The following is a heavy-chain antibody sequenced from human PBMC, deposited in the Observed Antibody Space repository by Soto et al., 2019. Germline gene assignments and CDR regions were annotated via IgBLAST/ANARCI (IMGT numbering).Heavy chain of an antibody. CDR1: GDSISSVNW. D-gene: IGHD3-10*01. Sequence: SETLSLTCAVSGDSISSVNWWSWVRQSPGQGLEWIGDIYHTGITNYNPSLQSRVTISVDKSKNEFSLNLTSVTAADTAVYYCARSPGNFTISSLDPWGQGTLVTVSS. CDR3: ARSPGNFTISSLDP. CDR2: IYHTGIT. V-gene: IGHV4-4*02. J-gene: IGHJ5*02.